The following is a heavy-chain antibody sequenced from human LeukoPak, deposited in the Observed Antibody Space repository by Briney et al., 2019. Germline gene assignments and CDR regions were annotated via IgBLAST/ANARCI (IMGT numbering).Heavy chain of an antibody. D-gene: IGHD2-15*01. CDR1: GYSFTSYW. V-gene: IGHV5-51*01. CDR3: ARHRHCSGGSCYSEDYYYYYYVDV. J-gene: IGHJ6*03. Sequence: GESLKISCKGSGYSFTSYWIGWVRQMPGKGLEWMGIIYPGDSDTRYSPSFQGQVTISADKSISTAYLQWSSLKASDTAMYYCARHRHCSGGSCYSEDYYYYYYVDVWGKGTTVTVSS. CDR2: IYPGDSDT.